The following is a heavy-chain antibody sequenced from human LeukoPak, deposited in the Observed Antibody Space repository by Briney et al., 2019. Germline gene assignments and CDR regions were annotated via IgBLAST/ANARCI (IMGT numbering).Heavy chain of an antibody. J-gene: IGHJ6*03. V-gene: IGHV1-46*01. D-gene: IGHD3-22*01. CDR1: GYTFTSYY. Sequence: ASVKVSCKASGYTFTSYYMHWVRQAPGQGLEWMGIINPSGGSTSYAQKFQGRVTMTRDMSTSTVYMELSSLRSEDTAVYYCARVGYYYDSSGYYPYTDYYYMDVWGKGTTVTVSS. CDR2: INPSGGST. CDR3: ARVGYYYDSSGYYPYTDYYYMDV.